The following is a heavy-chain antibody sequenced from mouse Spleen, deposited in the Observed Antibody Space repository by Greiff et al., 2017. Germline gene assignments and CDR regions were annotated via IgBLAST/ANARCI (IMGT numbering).Heavy chain of an antibody. J-gene: IGHJ4*01. V-gene: IGHV1-82*01. Sequence: VQLVESGPDLVRPGASVKISCKASGYAFSSSWMNWVKQRPGKGLEWIGRIYPGDGDIHYNGKFKGKATLIADKSSSTAYLQLSSLTSEDSAVYFCAIDSMDYWGQGTSVTVSS. CDR2: IYPGDGDI. CDR3: AIDSMDY. CDR1: GYAFSSSW.